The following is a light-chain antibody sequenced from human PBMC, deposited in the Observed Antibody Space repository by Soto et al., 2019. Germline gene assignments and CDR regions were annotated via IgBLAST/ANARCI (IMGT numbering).Light chain of an antibody. CDR2: WAS. CDR3: HQYYKSPWT. J-gene: IGKJ1*01. Sequence: DIVMTQSPDSLAVSLGERATINCRSSQSVLYSPNKKNYLAWFQQTPGQPPKVLLYWASIRASGVPDRFSGSESGTEFTLTINNLQPEDVAIYYCHQYYKSPWTFGQGTKVEIK. V-gene: IGKV4-1*01. CDR1: QSVLYSPNKKNY.